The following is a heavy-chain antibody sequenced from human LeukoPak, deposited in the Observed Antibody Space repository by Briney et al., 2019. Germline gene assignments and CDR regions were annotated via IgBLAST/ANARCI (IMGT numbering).Heavy chain of an antibody. CDR2: IYYSGST. Sequence: PSETLSLTCTVSGGSISSSSYYSGWIRQPPGKGLEWFGSIYYSGSTYYNPSLKSRVTISVDTSKNQFSLKLSSVTAADTAVYYCARQDTIFGVVISVFFDYWGQGTLVTVSS. D-gene: IGHD3-3*01. V-gene: IGHV4-39*01. CDR1: GGSISSSSYY. CDR3: ARQDTIFGVVISVFFDY. J-gene: IGHJ4*02.